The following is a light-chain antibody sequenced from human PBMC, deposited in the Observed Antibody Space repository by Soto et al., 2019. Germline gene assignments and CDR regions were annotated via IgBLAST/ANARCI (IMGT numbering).Light chain of an antibody. CDR2: GAS. Sequence: DIVLTQSPGTLSLSPGERATLSCRASQTVSSSSLAWYQQKPGQAPRLLIFGASTRAAGFPDRFSGSGSGTDFTLTISRLEPEDFAVYYCQQYGSSPRTFVQGTKVEIK. CDR1: QTVSSSS. J-gene: IGKJ1*01. CDR3: QQYGSSPRT. V-gene: IGKV3-20*01.